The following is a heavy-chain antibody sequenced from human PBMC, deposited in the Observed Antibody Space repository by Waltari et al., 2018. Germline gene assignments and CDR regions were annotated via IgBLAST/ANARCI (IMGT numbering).Heavy chain of an antibody. CDR3: ARDRGWNTLDY. V-gene: IGHV3-7*04. Sequence: EVQLVESGGGLVQPGGSLRLSFAASGFTFRSNWIAWVRQAPGRGLEWVANRNQDGGETYYVDSVRGRFTISRDNARNSLYLQMDSLRDEDTALYYCARDRGWNTLDYWGQGTLVTVSS. CDR1: GFTFRSNW. CDR2: RNQDGGET. D-gene: IGHD6-19*01. J-gene: IGHJ4*02.